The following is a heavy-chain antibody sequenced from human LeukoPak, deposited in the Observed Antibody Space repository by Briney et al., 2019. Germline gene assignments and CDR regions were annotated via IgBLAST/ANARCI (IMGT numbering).Heavy chain of an antibody. V-gene: IGHV5-51*01. J-gene: IGHJ3*02. D-gene: IGHD3-10*01. CDR3: ARHSEAYYGSGSPYFDAFDI. CDR1: GYSFTSYW. CDR2: IYPGDSDT. Sequence: GESLKISCKGSGYSFTSYWIGWVRQMPGKGLEWMGIIYPGDSDTRYGPSFQGQVTISADKSISTAYLQWSSLKASDTAMYYCARHSEAYYGSGSPYFDAFDIWGQGTMVTVSS.